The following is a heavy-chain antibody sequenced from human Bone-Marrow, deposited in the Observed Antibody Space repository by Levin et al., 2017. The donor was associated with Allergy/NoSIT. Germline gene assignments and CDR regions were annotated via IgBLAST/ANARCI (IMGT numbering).Heavy chain of an antibody. CDR3: STGWLGENLFPS. CDR1: GSTFMMYG. CDR2: STRRGDT. J-gene: IGHJ4*01. Sequence: GGSLRLSCAASGSTFMMYGMSWVRQAPGKGLEWVSSSTRRGDTFYADSVKGRFTVSRDDAKNTVFLQMSSLRAEDTALYFCSTGWLGENLFPSWGQGSLVTVSS. D-gene: IGHD3-10*01. V-gene: IGHV3-23*05.